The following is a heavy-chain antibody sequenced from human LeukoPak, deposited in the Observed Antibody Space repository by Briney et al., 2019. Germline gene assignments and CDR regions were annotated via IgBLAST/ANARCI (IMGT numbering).Heavy chain of an antibody. J-gene: IGHJ6*02. Sequence: SETLSLTCTVSGGPISSGGYYWSWIRQHPGKGLEWIGYIYYSGSTYYNPSLKSRVTISVDTSKNQFSLKLSSATAADTAVYYCARGSMVRGAKSPEYYYYGMDVWGQGTTVTVSS. V-gene: IGHV4-31*03. CDR3: ARGSMVRGAKSPEYYYYGMDV. D-gene: IGHD3-10*01. CDR2: IYYSGST. CDR1: GGPISSGGYY.